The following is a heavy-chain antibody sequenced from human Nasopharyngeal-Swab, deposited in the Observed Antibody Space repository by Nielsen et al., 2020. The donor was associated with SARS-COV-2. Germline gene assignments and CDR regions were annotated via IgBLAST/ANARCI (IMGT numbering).Heavy chain of an antibody. Sequence: ASVKVSCKASGYTFTSYAMHWVRQAPAQRLEWMGWINAGNGNTKYSQKFQGRVTITRDTSASTAYMELSSLRSEDTAVYYCARNPVDYDYVWGSYRYRTFDYWGQGTLVTVSS. J-gene: IGHJ4*02. CDR3: ARNPVDYDYVWGSYRYRTFDY. CDR2: INAGNGNT. CDR1: GYTFTSYA. V-gene: IGHV1-3*01. D-gene: IGHD3-16*02.